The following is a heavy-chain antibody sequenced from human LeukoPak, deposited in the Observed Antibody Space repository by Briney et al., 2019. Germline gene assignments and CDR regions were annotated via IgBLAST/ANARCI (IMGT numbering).Heavy chain of an antibody. V-gene: IGHV4-59*08. J-gene: IGHJ4*02. D-gene: IGHD6-6*01. CDR1: GGSISSYY. CDR2: IYYSGST. CDR3: ARHSSSSSALDY. Sequence: SETLSLTCTVSGGSISSYYWTWIRQPPGQGLEWIGCIYYSGSTNYNPSLKSRLTISLDTSKNQFSLKLSSVTAADTAVYYCARHSSSSSALDYWGQGTLVTVPS.